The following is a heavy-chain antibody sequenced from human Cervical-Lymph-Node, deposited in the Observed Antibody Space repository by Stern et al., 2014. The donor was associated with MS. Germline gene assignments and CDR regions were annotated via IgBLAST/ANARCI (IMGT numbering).Heavy chain of an antibody. D-gene: IGHD3-10*01. Sequence: VQLVESGGVVVQPGRSLSLSWVASGFTFSTYAMNWVRQAPGKGLEWVAFVSYDGTQRNSTDSVKARFTISRDNSKNTLYLHMNSLRDEDTAVYFCARGGRGVGLEYWGQGALVTVSS. V-gene: IGHV3-30-3*01. J-gene: IGHJ4*02. CDR1: GFTFSTYA. CDR2: VSYDGTQR. CDR3: ARGGRGVGLEY.